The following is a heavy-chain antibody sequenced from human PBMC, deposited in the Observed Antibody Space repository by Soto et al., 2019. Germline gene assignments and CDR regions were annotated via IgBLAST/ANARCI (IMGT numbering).Heavy chain of an antibody. CDR1: GYTFSGYY. CDR2: INPNSGGT. D-gene: IGHD1-26*01. J-gene: IGHJ4*02. Sequence: ASVKVSCKASGYTFSGYYMQWVGQSPGRGLQWMGWINPNSGGTNYAQKFQGRVTMTRDTSSSTAYMELSRLRSDDTALYYCARAIVGPTTIDYWGQGTPVTVSS. V-gene: IGHV1-2*02. CDR3: ARAIVGPTTIDY.